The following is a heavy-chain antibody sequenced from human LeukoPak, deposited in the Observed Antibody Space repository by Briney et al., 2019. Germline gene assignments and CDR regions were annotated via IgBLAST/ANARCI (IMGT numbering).Heavy chain of an antibody. V-gene: IGHV1-46*01. Sequence: ASVKVSCKASGYTFTSYYMHWVRQAPGQGLEWMGIINPSGGSTSYAQKSQGRVTMTRDTSTSTVYMELSSLRSEDTAVYYCARSSGIYLYFDDWGQGTLVTVSS. J-gene: IGHJ4*02. CDR3: ARSSGIYLYFDD. D-gene: IGHD3-22*01. CDR1: GYTFTSYY. CDR2: INPSGGST.